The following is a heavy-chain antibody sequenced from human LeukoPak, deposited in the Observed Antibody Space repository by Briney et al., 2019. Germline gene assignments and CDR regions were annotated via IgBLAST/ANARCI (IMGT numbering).Heavy chain of an antibody. V-gene: IGHV3-21*01. CDR3: ARDPTDAIFRLLIPYYLDS. J-gene: IGHJ4*02. CDR2: ISISSSYI. D-gene: IGHD3/OR15-3a*01. CDR1: GFTFSSSS. Sequence: PGGSLRLSCAASGFTFSSSSVNWVPQAPGKGLQWVSSISISSSYIYYADSVKGRFTIARDNAKNSLYLQMNSLRPAATAVYYCARDPTDAIFRLLIPYYLDSWRQATLATVPS.